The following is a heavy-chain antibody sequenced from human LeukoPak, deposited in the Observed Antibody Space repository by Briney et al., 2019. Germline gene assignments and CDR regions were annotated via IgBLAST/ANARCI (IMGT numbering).Heavy chain of an antibody. D-gene: IGHD6-13*01. Sequence: GGSLRLSCAASDFTFSDYGMHWVRQAPGKGLEWVAFIRFDGGNEIYGDSVKGRFTISRDDSKDTLYLQMNSLSAEDTAVYFCAKAGYSTSWYYLDFWGQGTMVTVSS. CDR3: AKAGYSTSWYYLDF. CDR1: DFTFSDYG. J-gene: IGHJ4*02. V-gene: IGHV3-30*02. CDR2: IRFDGGNE.